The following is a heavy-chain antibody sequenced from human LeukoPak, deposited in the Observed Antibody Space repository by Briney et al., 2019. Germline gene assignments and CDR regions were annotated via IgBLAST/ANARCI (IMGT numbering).Heavy chain of an antibody. Sequence: SETLSLTCAVYGGSFSGYYWSWIRQPPGKGLEWIGEINHSGSTNYNPSLKSRVTISVDTSKNQFSLKLSSVTAADTAVYYCARPRGYSGYDLGYWGQGTLVTVSS. D-gene: IGHD5-12*01. J-gene: IGHJ4*02. CDR3: ARPRGYSGYDLGY. CDR1: GGSFSGYY. V-gene: IGHV4-34*01. CDR2: INHSGST.